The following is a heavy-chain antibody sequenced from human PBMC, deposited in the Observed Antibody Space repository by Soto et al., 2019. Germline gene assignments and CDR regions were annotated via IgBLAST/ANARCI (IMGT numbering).Heavy chain of an antibody. CDR1: GFDFGDYD. CDR3: VRPYYSSSWFPFDR. CDR2: IDSGDGTT. Sequence: GGSLRLSCTGSGFDFGDYDMSWIRQAPGKGLEWVSYIDSGDGTTYYTDSVRGRFTISRDNAKKTVYLQMSSLRVEDTALYYCVRPYYSSSWFPFDRWGHGTLVTASS. D-gene: IGHD6-13*01. V-gene: IGHV3-11*01. J-gene: IGHJ4*01.